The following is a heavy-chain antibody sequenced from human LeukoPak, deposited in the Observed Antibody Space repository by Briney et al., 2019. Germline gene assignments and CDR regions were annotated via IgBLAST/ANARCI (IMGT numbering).Heavy chain of an antibody. Sequence: KPSETLSLTCAVYGGSFSGYNWNWIRQAPGKGLEWIGEINHLGNTKTSPSLKGRVTLSVDTSKNQFSLRVTSVTAADTAVYYCARGSPKLDSWGQGTPVTVSS. CDR1: GGSFSGYN. CDR3: ARGSPKLDS. J-gene: IGHJ5*01. CDR2: INHLGNT. V-gene: IGHV4-34*01.